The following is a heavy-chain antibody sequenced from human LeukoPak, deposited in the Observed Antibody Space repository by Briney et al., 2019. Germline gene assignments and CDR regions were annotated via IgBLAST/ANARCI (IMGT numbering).Heavy chain of an antibody. D-gene: IGHD2-2*01. J-gene: IGHJ4*02. CDR1: GGTFSSYA. CDR2: IIPILGIA. V-gene: IGHV1-69*04. Sequence: GASVKVSCKASGGTFSSYAISWVRQAPGQGLEWMGRIIPILGIANYAQKFQGRVTITADKSTSTAYMELSSLRSEDTAVYYCARVYCSSTSCRLDYWGQGTLVTVSS. CDR3: ARVYCSSTSCRLDY.